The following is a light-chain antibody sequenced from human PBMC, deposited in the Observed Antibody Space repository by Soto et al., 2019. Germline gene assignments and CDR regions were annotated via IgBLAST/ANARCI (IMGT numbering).Light chain of an antibody. CDR3: CSYAGSYTFV. Sequence: LTQPRSVSGSPGQSVTISCTGTSSDVGGYNYVSWYQQHPGKAPKLMIYDVSKRPSGVPDRFSGSKSGNTASLTISGLQAEDEADYYCCSYAGSYTFVFGGGTKLTVL. J-gene: IGLJ2*01. V-gene: IGLV2-11*01. CDR1: SSDVGGYNY. CDR2: DVS.